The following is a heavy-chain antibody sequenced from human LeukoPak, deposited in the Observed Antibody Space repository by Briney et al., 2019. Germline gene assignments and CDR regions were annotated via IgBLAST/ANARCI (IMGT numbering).Heavy chain of an antibody. J-gene: IGHJ4*02. Sequence: ASVTVSCKASGYTFTGYYMHWVRQAPGQGLEWMGWINPNSGGTNYAQKFQGRVTMTRDTSINTAYMELGRLRSDDTAVYYCARADSGTHFDFWGQGTLVTVSS. CDR1: GYTFTGYY. CDR3: ARADSGTHFDF. D-gene: IGHD1-26*01. CDR2: INPNSGGT. V-gene: IGHV1-2*02.